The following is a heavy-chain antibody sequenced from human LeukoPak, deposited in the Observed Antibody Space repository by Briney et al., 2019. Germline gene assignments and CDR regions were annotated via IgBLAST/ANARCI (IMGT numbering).Heavy chain of an antibody. Sequence: SVKVSCKASGGTFSSYAISWVRQAPGQGLEWMGGIIPIFGTANYAQKFQGRVTITTDESTSTAYMELSSLRSEDTAVYYCASQPTHCSSTSCFHLDAFDIWGQGTMVTVSS. CDR2: IIPIFGTA. J-gene: IGHJ3*02. CDR3: ASQPTHCSSTSCFHLDAFDI. V-gene: IGHV1-69*05. CDR1: GGTFSSYA. D-gene: IGHD2-2*01.